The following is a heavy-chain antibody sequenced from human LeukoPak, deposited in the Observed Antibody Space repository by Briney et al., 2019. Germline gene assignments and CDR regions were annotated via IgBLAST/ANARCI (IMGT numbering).Heavy chain of an antibody. D-gene: IGHD3-16*01. J-gene: IGHJ3*02. Sequence: SGGSLRLSCAASGFTFSNYWMHWVRQAPGKGLVWVSRINSDGSSTTYADFVKGRFTISRDNAKNTLYLQMSSLRAEDTAVYYCARADVGGAFDIWGQGTMVTVSS. CDR3: ARADVGGAFDI. CDR1: GFTFSNYW. CDR2: INSDGSST. V-gene: IGHV3-74*01.